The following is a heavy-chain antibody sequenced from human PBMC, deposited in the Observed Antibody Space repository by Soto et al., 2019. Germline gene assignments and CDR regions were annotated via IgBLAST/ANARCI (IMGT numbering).Heavy chain of an antibody. D-gene: IGHD6-13*01. CDR3: AKDPGYSSSRRRLNYYGMDV. CDR1: GFTFSSDA. V-gene: IGHV3-23*01. CDR2: SSGRGGST. J-gene: IGHJ6*02. Sequence: GGTLTLSCAASGFTFSSDAISCVRQAPAKGLQGVSASSGRGGSTYYAHSVNSRFTISRDNTNNTLYLQLNSLTAADTAVYYCAKDPGYSSSRRRLNYYGMDVWGQGTTVTVSS.